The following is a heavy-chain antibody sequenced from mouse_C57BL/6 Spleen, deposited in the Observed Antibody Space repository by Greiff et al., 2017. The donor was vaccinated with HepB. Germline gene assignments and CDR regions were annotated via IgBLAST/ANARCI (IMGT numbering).Heavy chain of an antibody. J-gene: IGHJ2*01. D-gene: IGHD3-2*02. CDR2: IDPSDSYT. CDR1: GYTFTSYW. Sequence: QVQLQQPGAELVRPGTSVKLSCKASGYTFTSYWMHWVKQRPGQGLEWIGVIDPSDSYTNYNQKFKGKATLTVDTSSSTAYMQLSSLTSEDSAVYYCATGLSFDYWGQGTTLTVSS. CDR3: ATGLSFDY. V-gene: IGHV1-59*01.